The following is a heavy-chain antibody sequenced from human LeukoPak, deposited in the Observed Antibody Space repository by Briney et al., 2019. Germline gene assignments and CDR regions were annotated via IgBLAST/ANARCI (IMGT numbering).Heavy chain of an antibody. D-gene: IGHD3-22*01. J-gene: IGHJ4*02. CDR1: GGPFRGYY. CDR3: ARGQIDSSCYYYFDY. CDR2: INHSDST. Sequence: SETLSLTCAVYGGPFRGYYWSWIRQPPGKGLEWIGGINHSDSTNYNPSLKSRVTISVDTSKNQFSLKLSSVTAADTAVYYRARGQIDSSCYYYFDYWGQGTLVTVSS. V-gene: IGHV4-34*01.